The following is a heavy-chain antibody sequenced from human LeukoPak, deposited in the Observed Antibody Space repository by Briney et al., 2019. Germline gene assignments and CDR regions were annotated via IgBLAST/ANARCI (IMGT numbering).Heavy chain of an antibody. CDR2: INWNGDST. CDR1: GFTFDDHG. V-gene: IGHV3-20*04. D-gene: IGHD3-3*01. J-gene: IGHJ4*02. CDR3: AKAILYDFWSGYYDY. Sequence: PGGSLRLSCAASGFTFDDHGMSWVRQAPGKGLEWVAGINWNGDSTSYADSVKGRFTISRDNGKNSLYLQMNSLRAEDRALYYCAKAILYDFWSGYYDYWGQGTLVTVSS.